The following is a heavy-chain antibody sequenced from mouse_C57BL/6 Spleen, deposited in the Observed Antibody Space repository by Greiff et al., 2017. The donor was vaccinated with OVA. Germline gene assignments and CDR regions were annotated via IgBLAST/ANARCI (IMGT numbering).Heavy chain of an antibody. CDR2: IDPSDSET. CDR1: GYTFTSYW. J-gene: IGHJ4*01. D-gene: IGHD2-2*01. Sequence: QVQLQQPGAELVRPGSSVKLSCKASGYTFTSYWMHWVKQRPIQGLEWIGNIDPSDSETYYNQKFKDKATLTVDKSSSTAYMQRSSLTSEDSAVYYCARGIGYARAMDYWGQGTSVTVSS. CDR3: ARGIGYARAMDY. V-gene: IGHV1-52*01.